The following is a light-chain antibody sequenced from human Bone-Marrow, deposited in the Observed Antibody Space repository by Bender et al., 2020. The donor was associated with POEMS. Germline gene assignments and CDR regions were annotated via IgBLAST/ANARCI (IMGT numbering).Light chain of an antibody. CDR3: CSLTTSDTLL. Sequence: QSALTQPASVSGSPGQSITISCTGTSSDVGTYDLVSWYQQYPGKAPKLLIYEGTKRPSGISNRFSGSKSGNTASLTVTGLQAEDEADYYCCSLTTSDTLLFGGGTELTVL. V-gene: IGLV2-23*01. CDR2: EGT. J-gene: IGLJ2*01. CDR1: SSDVGTYDL.